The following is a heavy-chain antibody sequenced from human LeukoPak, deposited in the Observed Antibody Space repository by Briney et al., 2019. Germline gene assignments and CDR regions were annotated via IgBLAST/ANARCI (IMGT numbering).Heavy chain of an antibody. D-gene: IGHD4-17*01. J-gene: IGHJ4*02. CDR1: AYTFTGYY. Sequence: ASVKVSCKASAYTFTGYYMHWVRQAPGQGLEWMGWINPNSGGTDNAQKFQGRVTMTRDTSISTAYMELSRLRSDDTAVYYCARGLPHEYGDYDYWGQGTLVTVSS. CDR2: INPNSGGT. CDR3: ARGLPHEYGDYDY. V-gene: IGHV1-2*02.